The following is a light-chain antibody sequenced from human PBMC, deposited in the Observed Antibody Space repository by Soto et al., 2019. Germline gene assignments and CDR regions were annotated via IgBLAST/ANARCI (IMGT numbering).Light chain of an antibody. Sequence: MQMTQYPATLSASLGDRVTITCRASQSIGSWLAWFQQTPGKPPKLLIYDASSLESGVPSRFSGIGSETEFPLTISSMLPDDFATDYCQQYNRYWTFGQGTKVDI. J-gene: IGKJ1*01. CDR2: DAS. CDR3: QQYNRYWT. CDR1: QSIGSW. V-gene: IGKV1-5*01.